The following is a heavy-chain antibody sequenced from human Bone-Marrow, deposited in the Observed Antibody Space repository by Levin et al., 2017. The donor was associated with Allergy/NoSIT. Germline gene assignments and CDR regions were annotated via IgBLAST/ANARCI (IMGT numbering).Heavy chain of an antibody. CDR3: ASTIAVAGIDY. V-gene: IGHV3-74*01. Sequence: GESLKISCAASGFTFSSYWMHWVRQAPGKGLVWVSRINSDGSSTSYADSVKGRFTISRDNAKNTLYLQMNSLRAEDTAVYYCASTIAVAGIDYWGQGTLVTVSS. CDR1: GFTFSSYW. CDR2: INSDGSST. J-gene: IGHJ4*02. D-gene: IGHD6-19*01.